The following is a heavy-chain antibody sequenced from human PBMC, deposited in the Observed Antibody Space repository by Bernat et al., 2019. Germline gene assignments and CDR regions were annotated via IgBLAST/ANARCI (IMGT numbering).Heavy chain of an antibody. CDR2: IYYSGST. V-gene: IGHV4-39*07. J-gene: IGHJ6*02. CDR1: GGSISSSSYY. D-gene: IGHD4-17*01. Sequence: QLQLQESGPGLVKPSETLSLTCTVSGGSISSSSYYWGWIRQPPGKGLEWIGSIYYSGSTYYNPSLKSRVTISVDKSKNQFSLKLSSVTAADTAVYYCARGVLTVTTLYYYYGMDVWGQGTTVTVSS. CDR3: ARGVLTVTTLYYYYGMDV.